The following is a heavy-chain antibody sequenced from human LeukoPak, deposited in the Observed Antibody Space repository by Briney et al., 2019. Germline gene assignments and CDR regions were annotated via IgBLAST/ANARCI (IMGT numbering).Heavy chain of an antibody. CDR2: IYYSGST. CDR3: ARDPHPNGMDV. J-gene: IGHJ6*02. CDR1: GGSISSGGYY. V-gene: IGHV4-31*03. Sequence: SETLSLTCTVSGGSISSGGYYWSWIRQHPGKGLEWIGYIYYSGSTYYNPSLKSRVTISVDTSKNQFSLKLSSVTAADTAVYYCARDPHPNGMDVWGQGTTVTVSS.